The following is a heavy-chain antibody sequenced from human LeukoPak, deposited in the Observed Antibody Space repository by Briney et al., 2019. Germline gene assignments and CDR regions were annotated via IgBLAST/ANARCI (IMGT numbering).Heavy chain of an antibody. J-gene: IGHJ3*02. CDR3: AHSPVPAAMPAWAAAGHGDAFDI. CDR2: IYWDDDK. Sequence: SGPTLVKPTQTLTLTCTFSGFSLSTSGVGVGWIRQPPGKALEWLALIYWDDDKRYSPSLKSRLTITKDTSKNQVVLTMTNMDPVDTATYYCAHSPVPAAMPAWAAAGHGDAFDIWGQGTMVTVSS. V-gene: IGHV2-5*02. CDR1: GFSLSTSGVG. D-gene: IGHD2-2*01.